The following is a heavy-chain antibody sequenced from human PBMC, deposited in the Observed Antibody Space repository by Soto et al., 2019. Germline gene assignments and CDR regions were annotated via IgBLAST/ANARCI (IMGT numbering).Heavy chain of an antibody. J-gene: IGHJ3*02. V-gene: IGHV3-33*08. CDR1: GFTFSSYS. CDR3: ARDPRRYYDSSGYYEDGAFDI. CDR2: IWYDGSNK. Sequence: GGSLRLSCVASGFTFSSYSMNWVRQAPGKGLEWVAVIWYDGSNKYYADSVKGRFTISRDNSKNTLYLQMNSLRAEDTAVYYCARDPRRYYDSSGYYEDGAFDIWGQGTMVTVSS. D-gene: IGHD3-22*01.